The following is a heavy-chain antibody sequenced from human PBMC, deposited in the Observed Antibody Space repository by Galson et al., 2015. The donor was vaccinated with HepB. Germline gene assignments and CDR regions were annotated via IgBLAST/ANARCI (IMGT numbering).Heavy chain of an antibody. CDR3: ARVGSGVATNSFDY. V-gene: IGHV1-69*13. CDR2: IIPIFGIA. Sequence: SVTVSCKASGGTFSSYAISWVRQAPGQGLEWMGGIIPIFGIANYAQKFQGRVTITADESTSTAYMELSSLRSEDTAVYYCARVGSGVATNSFDYWGQGTLVTVSS. J-gene: IGHJ4*02. D-gene: IGHD5-12*01. CDR1: GGTFSSYA.